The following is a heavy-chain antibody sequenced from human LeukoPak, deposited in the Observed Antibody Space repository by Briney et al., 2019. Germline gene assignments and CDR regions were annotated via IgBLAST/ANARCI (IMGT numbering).Heavy chain of an antibody. Sequence: GGSLRLSCAASGFTFSSCGMHWVRQAPGKGLEWVAFIRYDGSNKYYADSVKGRFTISRDNSKNTLYLQMNSLRAEDTAVYYCAKGWGKGYGSGSYYTDYYYYMDVWGKGTTVTISS. CDR2: IRYDGSNK. D-gene: IGHD3-10*01. J-gene: IGHJ6*03. V-gene: IGHV3-30*02. CDR1: GFTFSSCG. CDR3: AKGWGKGYGSGSYYTDYYYYMDV.